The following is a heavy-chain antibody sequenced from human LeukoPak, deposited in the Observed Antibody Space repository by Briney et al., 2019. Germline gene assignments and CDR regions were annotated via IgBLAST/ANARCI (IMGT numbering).Heavy chain of an antibody. CDR1: GGSFSGYY. CDR3: ARVGYCSGGDCYSRGAPIDY. V-gene: IGHV4-34*01. CDR2: INHSGST. D-gene: IGHD2-15*01. J-gene: IGHJ4*02. Sequence: KPSETLSLACAVYGGSFSGYYWSWIRQPPGKGLEWIGDINHSGSTNFNPSLKSRVAISVDPSKNQFSLKVNSVTAADTAVYFCARVGYCSGGDCYSRGAPIDYRGQGTLVTVSS.